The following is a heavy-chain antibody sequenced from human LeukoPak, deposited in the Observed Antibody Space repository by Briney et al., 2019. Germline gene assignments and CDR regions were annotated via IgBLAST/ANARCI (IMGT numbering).Heavy chain of an antibody. J-gene: IGHJ3*02. CDR1: GYTFTGYY. CDR2: INPNSGDT. CDR3: ARDRGGEQLGAFDI. Sequence: GASVKVSCKASGYTFTGYYMHWVRQAPGQGLEWMGWINPNSGDTNYAQKFQGRVTMTRDTSISTAYMELSRLRSDDTAVYYCARDRGGEQLGAFDIWGQGTMVTVSS. D-gene: IGHD6-6*01. V-gene: IGHV1-2*02.